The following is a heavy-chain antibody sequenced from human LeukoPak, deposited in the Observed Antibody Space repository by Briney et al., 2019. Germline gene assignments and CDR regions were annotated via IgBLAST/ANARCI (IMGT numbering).Heavy chain of an antibody. D-gene: IGHD1-26*01. V-gene: IGHV1-69*05. J-gene: IGHJ4*02. Sequence: SVKVSCKASGYTFTSYSVHWVRQAPGQGLEWMGGIIPIFGTANYAQKFQGRVTITTDESTSTAYMELRSLRTEDTAVYYCARARFSGSRTKHFDYWGQGTLVTVSS. CDR3: ARARFSGSRTKHFDY. CDR1: GYTFTSYS. CDR2: IIPIFGTA.